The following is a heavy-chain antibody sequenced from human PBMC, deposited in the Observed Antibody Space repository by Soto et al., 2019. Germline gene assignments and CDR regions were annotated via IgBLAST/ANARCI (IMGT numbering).Heavy chain of an antibody. J-gene: IGHJ6*02. Sequence: EVQLLESGGGLVQPGGSLRLSCAASGFTFSSYAMSWVRQAPGKGLEWVSAISGSGGSTYYADSVKGRFTISRDNSKNXLXLXXNSLRAEDTAVYYCATEMATKPPPWGSGYYYGMDVWGQGTTVTVSS. CDR1: GFTFSSYA. CDR2: ISGSGGST. D-gene: IGHD3-10*01. CDR3: ATEMATKPPPWGSGYYYGMDV. V-gene: IGHV3-23*01.